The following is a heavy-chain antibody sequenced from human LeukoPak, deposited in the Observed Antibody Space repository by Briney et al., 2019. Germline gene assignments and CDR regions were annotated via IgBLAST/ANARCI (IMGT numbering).Heavy chain of an antibody. CDR2: ITGSSTTI. Sequence: GGSLRLSCAASGFAFSGYSMNWVRQAPGKGLEWVSSITGSSTTIYYADSLKGRFTISRDNAENSLYLQMDSLRDEDTAVYYCARDKGTRGVFDYWGQGTLVTVSS. CDR1: GFAFSGYS. CDR3: ARDKGTRGVFDY. V-gene: IGHV3-48*02. J-gene: IGHJ4*02. D-gene: IGHD1-14*01.